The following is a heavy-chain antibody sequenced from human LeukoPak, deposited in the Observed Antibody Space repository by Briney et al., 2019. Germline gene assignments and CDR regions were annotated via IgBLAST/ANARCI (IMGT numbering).Heavy chain of an antibody. CDR3: ARDNSLRDTAWWFDP. D-gene: IGHD5-24*01. V-gene: IGHV1-46*01. CDR2: INPSGDNT. Sequence: ASVKVSCKASGYTFTNNFMHWVRQAPGQGLEWIGIINPSGDNTWYAQKFQGRVTMIRDMATSTDYLEVSSLRSEDTAVYYCARDNSLRDTAWWFDPWGQGTLVTVSS. CDR1: GYTFTNNF. J-gene: IGHJ5*02.